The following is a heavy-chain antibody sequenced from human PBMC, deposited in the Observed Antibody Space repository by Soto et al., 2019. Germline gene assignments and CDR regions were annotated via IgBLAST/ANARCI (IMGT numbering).Heavy chain of an antibody. CDR1: GGSFSGYY. D-gene: IGHD3-16*02. CDR2: INHSGST. Sequence: SETLSLTCAVYGGSFSGYYWSWIRQPPGKGLEWIGEINHSGSTNYNPSLKSRVTISVDTSKNQFSLKLSSVTAADTAVYYCARGPSRLGELSLTSFDYWGQGTLVTVSS. CDR3: ARGPSRLGELSLTSFDY. V-gene: IGHV4-34*01. J-gene: IGHJ4*02.